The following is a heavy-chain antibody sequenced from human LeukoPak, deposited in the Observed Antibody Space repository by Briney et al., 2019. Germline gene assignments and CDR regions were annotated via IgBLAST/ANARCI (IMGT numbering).Heavy chain of an antibody. D-gene: IGHD6-13*01. CDR1: GFTFSSYA. V-gene: IGHV3-23*01. CDR2: ISGSGGST. CDR3: AKAWPAAGTLLYFDY. Sequence: GGSLRLSCAASGFTFSSYAMSWVRQAPGKALEWVSAISGSGGSTYYADSVKGRFTISRDNSKNTLYLQMNSLRAEDTAVYYCAKAWPAAGTLLYFDYWGQGTLVTVSS. J-gene: IGHJ4*02.